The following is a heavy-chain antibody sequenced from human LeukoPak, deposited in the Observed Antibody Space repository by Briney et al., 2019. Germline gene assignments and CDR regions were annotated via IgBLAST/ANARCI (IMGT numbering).Heavy chain of an antibody. CDR2: ISSDGSDQ. D-gene: IGHD1-26*01. CDR3: AKYGSGNYMYYYGMDV. J-gene: IGHJ6*02. V-gene: IGHV3-30*18. CDR1: GFTFSRSG. Sequence: PGGSLRLSCAASGFTFSRSGMHWVRQAPGKGLEWVAGISSDGSDQDHADSVKGRLTISRDNPKNTLYLQMNSLRAEDTAVYYCAKYGSGNYMYYYGMDVWAKGPRSPSP.